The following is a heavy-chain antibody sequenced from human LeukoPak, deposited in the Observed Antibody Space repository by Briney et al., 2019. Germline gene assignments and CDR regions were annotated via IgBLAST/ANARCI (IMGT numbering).Heavy chain of an antibody. CDR3: ARCPIRIPFSFPYVDY. J-gene: IGHJ4*02. D-gene: IGHD2-2*02. CDR1: GYRFTSYW. V-gene: IGHV5-51*01. Sequence: GESLNISCKGSGYRFTSYWIGWVRQMPGKGLDWMGLIYPGDSDTRYSPSFQGQVTISADKSISTAYLQWSSLSASDTAMYYCARCPIRIPFSFPYVDYWGQGTLVTVSS. CDR2: IYPGDSDT.